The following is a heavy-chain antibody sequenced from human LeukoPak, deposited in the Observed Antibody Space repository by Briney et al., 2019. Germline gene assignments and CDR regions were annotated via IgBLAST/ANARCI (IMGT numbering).Heavy chain of an antibody. V-gene: IGHV4-4*07. Sequence: SETLSLTCTVSGGSISNDYWSWIRQPAGKGLEWIGRIYTSGSTNYNPSLRSRVTISVDRSKNQFSLKLSSVTAADTAVYYCAREGSGSLYYFDYWGQGTLVTVSS. J-gene: IGHJ4*02. CDR2: IYTSGST. D-gene: IGHD3-10*01. CDR3: AREGSGSLYYFDY. CDR1: GGSISNDY.